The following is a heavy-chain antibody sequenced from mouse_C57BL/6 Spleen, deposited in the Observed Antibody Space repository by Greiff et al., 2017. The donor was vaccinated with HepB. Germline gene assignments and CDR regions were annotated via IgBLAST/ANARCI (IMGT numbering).Heavy chain of an antibody. V-gene: IGHV1-82*01. Sequence: VQLQQPGPELVKPGASVKISCKASGYAFSSSWMNWVKQRPGKGLEWIGRIYPGDGDTNYNGKFKGKATLTADKSSSTAYMQLSSLTSEDSAVYFCAPITTVVEDFAYWGQGTLVTVSA. CDR1: GYAFSSSW. D-gene: IGHD1-1*01. J-gene: IGHJ3*01. CDR3: APITTVVEDFAY. CDR2: IYPGDGDT.